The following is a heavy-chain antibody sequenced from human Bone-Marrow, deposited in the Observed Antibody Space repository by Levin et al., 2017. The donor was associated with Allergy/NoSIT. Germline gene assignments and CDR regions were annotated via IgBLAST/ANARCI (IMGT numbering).Heavy chain of an antibody. J-gene: IGHJ6*02. CDR3: ARDVGAARHVANYYYYGMDV. V-gene: IGHV3-11*01. CDR1: GFTFSDYY. D-gene: IGHD6-6*01. Sequence: KPGGSLRLSCAASGFTFSDYYMSWIRQAPGKGLEWVSYISSSGSTIYYADSVKGRFTISRDNAKNSLYLQMNSLRAEDTAVYYCARDVGAARHVANYYYYGMDVWGQGTTVTVSS. CDR2: ISSSGSTI.